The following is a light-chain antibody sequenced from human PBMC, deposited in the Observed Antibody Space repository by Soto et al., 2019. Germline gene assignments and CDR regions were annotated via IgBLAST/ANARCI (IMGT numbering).Light chain of an antibody. J-gene: IGKJ4*01. Sequence: EIVMTQSPATLSVSPGETATLSCRASQSVGSAVAWYQHKPSQAPRLLIVGASIRAPGVPGRFSGGGSGTEFTFTISSRLSEDFSVYYCQQYRNWPPLTFGGGTSVEIK. V-gene: IGKV3-15*01. CDR1: QSVGSA. CDR3: QQYRNWPPLT. CDR2: GAS.